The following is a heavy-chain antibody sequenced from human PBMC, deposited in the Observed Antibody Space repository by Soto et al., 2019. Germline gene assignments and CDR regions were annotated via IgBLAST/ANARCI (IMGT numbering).Heavy chain of an antibody. CDR2: IYIGGAT. Sequence: AGGSLRLSCAVSGFTVTDHYVNWVRQAPGKGLEWVSVIYIGGATYYRDSVQGRFTLSRDPSDNSVYLQMNSLRVDDTALYYCVKGLSSGWRDAFDMWGQGTMVTVSS. V-gene: IGHV3-53*05. CDR3: VKGLSSGWRDAFDM. CDR1: GFTVTDHY. D-gene: IGHD6-19*01. J-gene: IGHJ3*02.